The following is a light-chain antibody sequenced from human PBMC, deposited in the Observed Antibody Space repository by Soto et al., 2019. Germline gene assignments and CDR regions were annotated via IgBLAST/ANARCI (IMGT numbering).Light chain of an antibody. CDR2: AAS. V-gene: IGKV1-6*01. Sequence: ALQMTQSPSSLSASVGDRVTITCRASQGIRNDLGRYQQKPVKAPKLLFYAASSLQSGVPSRFSGSRSGTDFTITLSGVQPEVCANYYFLQYYNYAWTCGQGTKVAIE. CDR3: LQYYNYAWT. CDR1: QGIRND. J-gene: IGKJ1*01.